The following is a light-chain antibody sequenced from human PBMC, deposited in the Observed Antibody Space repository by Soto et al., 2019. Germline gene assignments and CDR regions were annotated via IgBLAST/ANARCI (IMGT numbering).Light chain of an antibody. CDR2: DVS. J-gene: IGLJ2*01. Sequence: QSVLTQPASVSGSHGQSITSSCTGTSSDIGGYNYVSWYQQHPGKAPKLMIYDVSNRPSGVSNRFSGSKSGNTASLTISGLQAEDEADYYCSSQAVRSTLVFGGGTNLTVL. V-gene: IGLV2-14*01. CDR3: SSQAVRSTLV. CDR1: SSDIGGYNY.